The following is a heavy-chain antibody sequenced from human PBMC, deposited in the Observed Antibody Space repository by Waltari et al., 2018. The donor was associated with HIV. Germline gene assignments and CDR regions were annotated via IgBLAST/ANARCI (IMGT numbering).Heavy chain of an antibody. CDR1: GYTFTYRY. D-gene: IGHD3-10*01. CDR2: ITPFNGNT. J-gene: IGHJ6*02. Sequence: QMQLVQSGAEVKKTGSSVKVSCKASGYTFTYRYLHWVRQAPGQALEWMGWITPFNGNTNYAQKFQDRVTITRDRSMSTAYMELSSRRFEDTAMYYCARSRDYGSGKDYDMDVWGQGTTVTVSS. CDR3: ARSRDYGSGKDYDMDV. V-gene: IGHV1-45*02.